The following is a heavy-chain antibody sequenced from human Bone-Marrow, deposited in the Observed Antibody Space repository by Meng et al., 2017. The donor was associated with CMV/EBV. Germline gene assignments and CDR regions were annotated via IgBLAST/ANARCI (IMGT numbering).Heavy chain of an antibody. D-gene: IGHD6-6*01. CDR1: GFTFSSYA. CDR2: ISGSGGST. V-gene: IGHV3-23*01. Sequence: PGGSLRLSCAASGFTFSSYAMSWVRQAPGKGLEWVSAISGSGGSTYYADSVKGRFTISRDNSKNTLYLQMSSLRAEDTAVYYCAKGEGIAARRSYYFDYWGQGTLVTVSS. J-gene: IGHJ4*02. CDR3: AKGEGIAARRSYYFDY.